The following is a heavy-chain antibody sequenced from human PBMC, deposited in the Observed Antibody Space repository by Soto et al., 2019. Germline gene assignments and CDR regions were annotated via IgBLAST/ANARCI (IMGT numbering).Heavy chain of an antibody. D-gene: IGHD3-3*01. J-gene: IGHJ6*02. V-gene: IGHV3-30*18. CDR3: AKGGRDTYYDFWSGYKSNYYYGMDV. Sequence: LRLSCAASGFTFSSYGMHWVRQAPGKGLEWVAVISYDGSNKYYADSVKGRFTISRDNSKNTLYLQMNSLRAEDTAVYYCAKGGRDTYYDFWSGYKSNYYYGMDVWGQGTTVTVSS. CDR2: ISYDGSNK. CDR1: GFTFSSYG.